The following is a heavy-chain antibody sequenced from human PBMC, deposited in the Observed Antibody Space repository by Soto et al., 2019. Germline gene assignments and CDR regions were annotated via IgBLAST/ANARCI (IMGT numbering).Heavy chain of an antibody. CDR2: IIPIPGTA. CDR1: GGTFSSYA. CDR3: ARSQGSSTSLESYYYYYYCMDV. V-gene: IGHV1-69*01. D-gene: IGHD2-2*01. Sequence: QVQLVQSGAEVKKPGSSVKVSCKASGGTFSSYAISWVRQAPGQGLEWMGGIIPIPGTANYAQKFQGRVTITADESTGTAYMELGSLRSEDTAVYYCARSQGSSTSLESYYYYYYCMDVWGQGTTVAVSS. J-gene: IGHJ6*02.